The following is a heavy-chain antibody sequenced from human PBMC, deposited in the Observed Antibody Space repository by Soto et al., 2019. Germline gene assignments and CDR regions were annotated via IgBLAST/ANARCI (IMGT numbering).Heavy chain of an antibody. CDR3: ARGPGVVVPAATDYYYYGMDV. D-gene: IGHD2-2*01. CDR2: INHSGST. CDR1: GGSFSGYY. V-gene: IGHV4-34*01. Sequence: SEILSLTCAVYGGSFSGYYWSWIRQPPGKGLEWIGEINHSGSTNYNPSLKSRVTISVDTSKNQFSLKLSSVTAADTAVYYCARGPGVVVPAATDYYYYGMDVWGQGTTVTVSS. J-gene: IGHJ6*02.